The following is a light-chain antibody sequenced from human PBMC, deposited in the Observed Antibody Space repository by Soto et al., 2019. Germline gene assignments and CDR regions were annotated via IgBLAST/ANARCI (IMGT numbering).Light chain of an antibody. Sequence: DIQMTQSPSSPSASIGDRVTITCQASQAISNYLNWYQQKTGKAPKLLIYDASNLETGVPSRFSGSGSGTDFTFAISSLQPEDIATYYCQQSDSLPLTFGGGTKVQIK. CDR3: QQSDSLPLT. CDR1: QAISNY. J-gene: IGKJ4*01. V-gene: IGKV1-33*01. CDR2: DAS.